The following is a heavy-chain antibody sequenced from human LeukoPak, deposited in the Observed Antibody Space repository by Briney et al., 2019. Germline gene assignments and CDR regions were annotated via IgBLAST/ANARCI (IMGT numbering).Heavy chain of an antibody. CDR2: INHSGST. J-gene: IGHJ4*02. CDR1: GGSFSGYY. D-gene: IGHD2-15*01. V-gene: IGHV4-34*01. CDR3: ARRSLVAATRRPFDY. Sequence: SETLSLTCAVYGGSFSGYYWSWIRQPPGKGLEWIGEINHSGSTNYNPSLKSRVTISVDTSKNQSSLKLSSVTAADTAVYYCARRSLVAATRRPFDYWGQGTLVTVSS.